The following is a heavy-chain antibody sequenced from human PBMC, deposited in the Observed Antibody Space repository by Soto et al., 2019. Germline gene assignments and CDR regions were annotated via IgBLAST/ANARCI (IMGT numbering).Heavy chain of an antibody. J-gene: IGHJ6*02. V-gene: IGHV3-30*18. CDR3: AKVAGLIVVVPAASGMDV. CDR2: ISYDGSNK. CDR1: GFTFSSYG. Sequence: GGSLRLSCAASGFTFSSYGMHWVRQAPGKGLEWVAVISYDGSNKYYADAVKGRFSISRDNSKNTLYLQMNSLRAEDTAVYYCAKVAGLIVVVPAASGMDVWGQGTTVTVSS. D-gene: IGHD2-2*01.